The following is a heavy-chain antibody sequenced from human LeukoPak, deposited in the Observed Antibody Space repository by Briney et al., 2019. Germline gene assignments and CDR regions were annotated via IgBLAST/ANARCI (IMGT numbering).Heavy chain of an antibody. CDR1: GGTFSSYA. CDR2: IIPIFGTA. J-gene: IGHJ4*02. Sequence: SVRVSCKASGGTFSSYAISWVRQAPGQGLEWMGGIIPIFGTANYAQKFQGRVTITADESTSTAYMELSSLRSEDTAVYYCATRRTLYSYGEIDYWGQGTLVTVSS. CDR3: ATRRTLYSYGEIDY. D-gene: IGHD5-18*01. V-gene: IGHV1-69*13.